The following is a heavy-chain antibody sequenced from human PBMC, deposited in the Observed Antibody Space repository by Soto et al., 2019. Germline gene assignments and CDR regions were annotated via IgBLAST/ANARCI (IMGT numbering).Heavy chain of an antibody. CDR3: ARGEQYSGRIFDY. V-gene: IGHV6-1*01. D-gene: IGHD1-26*01. CDR1: GDSVSSNSAA. J-gene: IGHJ4*02. Sequence: SQTLSLTCGISGDSVSSNSAAWNWLRQSPSRGLEWLGRTYYRSKWYNDYAVSVESRITINPDTSKNHFSLQLNFVTPEDTAVYFCARGEQYSGRIFDYWGQGTLVTSPQ. CDR2: TYYRSKWYN.